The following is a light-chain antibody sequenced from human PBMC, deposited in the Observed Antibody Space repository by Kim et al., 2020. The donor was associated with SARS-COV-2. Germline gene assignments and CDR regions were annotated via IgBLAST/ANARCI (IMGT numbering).Light chain of an antibody. V-gene: IGLV3-1*01. CDR1: KLGDKY. CDR3: QAWDSSTHVV. J-gene: IGLJ2*01. CDR2: QDS. Sequence: SYELTQPPSVSVSPGQTASITCSGDKLGDKYACWYQQKPGQSPVLVIYQDSKRPSGIPERFSGSNSGNTATLTISGTQAIDEADYYCQAWDSSTHVVFGGGTKLTVL.